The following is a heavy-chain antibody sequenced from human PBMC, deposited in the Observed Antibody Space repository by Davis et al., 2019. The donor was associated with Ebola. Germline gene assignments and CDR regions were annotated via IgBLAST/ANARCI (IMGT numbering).Heavy chain of an antibody. CDR3: AKDLGYCSGGSCLYYYYGMDV. V-gene: IGHV3-30*18. CDR2: ISYDGSNK. Sequence: GGSLRLSCAASGFTFSSYGMHWVRQAPGKGLEWVAVISYDGSNKYYADSVKGRFTISRDNSKNTLYLQMNSLRAEDTAVYYCAKDLGYCSGGSCLYYYYGMDVWGQGTTVTVSS. J-gene: IGHJ6*02. D-gene: IGHD2-15*01. CDR1: GFTFSSYG.